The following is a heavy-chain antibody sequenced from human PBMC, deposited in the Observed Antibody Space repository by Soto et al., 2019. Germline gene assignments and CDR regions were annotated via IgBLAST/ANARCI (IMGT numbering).Heavy chain of an antibody. CDR3: ARAQRLYIYGDRFDP. V-gene: IGHV4-30-4*01. CDR1: GGSISSGDYY. D-gene: IGHD5-18*01. CDR2: IYYSGST. J-gene: IGHJ5*02. Sequence: SETLSLTCTVSGGSISSGDYYWSWIRQPPGKGLEWIGYIYYSGSTYYNPSLKSRVTISVDTSKTQFSLKLSSVTAPDTAVYDCARAQRLYIYGDRFDPWGQGTPVTVSS.